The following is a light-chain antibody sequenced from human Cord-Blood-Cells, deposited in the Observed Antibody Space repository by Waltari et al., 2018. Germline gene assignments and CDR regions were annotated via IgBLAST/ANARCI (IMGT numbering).Light chain of an antibody. CDR1: SSDVGGYNY. V-gene: IGLV2-11*01. CDR2: DVS. CDR3: CSYAGSSTYV. Sequence: QSALTQPRSVSGSPGPSVTISCTGTSSDVGGYNYVSWYQQHPGKAPKLMIYDVSKRPSGVPDRFSGSKSGNTASLTISGLQAEDEADYYCCSYAGSSTYVFGGGTKLTVL. J-gene: IGLJ3*02.